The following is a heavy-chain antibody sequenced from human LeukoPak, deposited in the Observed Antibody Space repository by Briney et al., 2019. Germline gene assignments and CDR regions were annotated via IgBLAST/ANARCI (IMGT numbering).Heavy chain of an antibody. CDR1: GFTFSSYE. CDR3: ARDSSGGSWIDAFDI. Sequence: GRSLRLSCAASGFTFSSYEMNWVRQAPGKGLEWVSYISSSGSTIYYADSVKGRFTISRDNAKNSLYLQMNSLRAEDTTVYYCARDSSGGSWIDAFDIWGQGTMVTVSS. CDR2: ISSSGSTI. V-gene: IGHV3-48*03. D-gene: IGHD2-15*01. J-gene: IGHJ3*02.